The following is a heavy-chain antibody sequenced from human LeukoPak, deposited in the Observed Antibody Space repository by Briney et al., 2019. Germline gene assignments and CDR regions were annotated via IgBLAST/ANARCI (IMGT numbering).Heavy chain of an antibody. CDR2: IYYSGST. Sequence: SETLSLTCTVSGGSISSTTYYWGWIRQPPGKGLEWIGSIYYSGSTYYNPSLKSRVTLSADTSKNQFSLKLSSVTAADTAVYYCARRFLTIDNWFDPWGQGTLVTVSS. D-gene: IGHD3-3*01. J-gene: IGHJ5*02. CDR3: ARRFLTIDNWFDP. CDR1: GGSISSTTYY. V-gene: IGHV4-39*01.